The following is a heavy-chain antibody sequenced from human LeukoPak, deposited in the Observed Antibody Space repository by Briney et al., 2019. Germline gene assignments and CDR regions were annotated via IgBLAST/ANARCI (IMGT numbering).Heavy chain of an antibody. V-gene: IGHV3-20*04. CDR2: INWNGGST. CDR3: ARDLYYYDSSGYSA. Sequence: RSGGSLRLSCAASGFTFDDYGMSWVRQAPGKGLEWVSGINWNGGSTGYAGSVKGRFTISRDNAKNSLYLQMNSLRAEDTALYYCARDLYYYDSSGYSAWGQGTLVTVSS. CDR1: GFTFDDYG. J-gene: IGHJ5*02. D-gene: IGHD3-22*01.